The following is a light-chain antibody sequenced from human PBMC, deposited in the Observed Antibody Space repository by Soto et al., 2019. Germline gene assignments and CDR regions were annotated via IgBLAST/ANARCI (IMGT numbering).Light chain of an antibody. CDR2: DAS. V-gene: IGKV1-5*01. Sequence: IRMTQSPSTLSASVGDGVTITCRASQSISSWLAWYQQKPGKAPKLLIYDASSLESGVPSRFSGSGSGTEFTLTISSLQPDDFATYYFQQYNSDSPWTFGQGTKVDIK. J-gene: IGKJ1*01. CDR1: QSISSW. CDR3: QQYNSDSPWT.